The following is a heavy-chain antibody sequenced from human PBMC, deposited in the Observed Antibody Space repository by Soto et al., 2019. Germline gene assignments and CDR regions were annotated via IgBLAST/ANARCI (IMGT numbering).Heavy chain of an antibody. CDR3: ARVMDIVLMVYSPNAKYFGY. CDR1: GGSFSGYY. CDR2: INHSGST. J-gene: IGHJ4*02. V-gene: IGHV4-34*01. Sequence: QVQLQQWGAGLLKPSETLSLTCAVYGGSFSGYYWSWIRQPPGKGLEWIGEINHSGSTNYNPSLKSRVTISVDTSKNQFSLKLSSVTAADTAVYYCARVMDIVLMVYSPNAKYFGYWGQGTLVTVSS. D-gene: IGHD2-8*01.